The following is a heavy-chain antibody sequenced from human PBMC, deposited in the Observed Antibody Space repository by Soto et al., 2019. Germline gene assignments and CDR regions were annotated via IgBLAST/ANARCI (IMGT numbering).Heavy chain of an antibody. Sequence: QVQLVQSGAEVKKPGSSVKISCMASGDTFRSYAIGWVRQAPGQGLEWMGGLIPIFGTPTYAPSFQGRLTLTADAPANTAYMEMSSLRSVDTALYFCARGPITSTGVDVPYYFDSWGQGTLVAVSS. J-gene: IGHJ4*02. CDR1: GDTFRSYA. CDR2: LIPIFGTP. D-gene: IGHD3-22*01. CDR3: ARGPITSTGVDVPYYFDS. V-gene: IGHV1-69*01.